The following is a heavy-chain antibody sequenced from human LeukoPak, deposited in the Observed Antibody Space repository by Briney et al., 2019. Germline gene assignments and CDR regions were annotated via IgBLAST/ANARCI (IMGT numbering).Heavy chain of an antibody. CDR2: IIPIFGTA. D-gene: IGHD1-26*01. CDR3: ARGPSYSGSYWDY. J-gene: IGHJ4*02. V-gene: IGHV1-69*05. CDR1: GGTFSSYA. Sequence: ASVKVSCKASGGTFSSYAISWVRQAPGQGLEWMGRIIPIFGTANYAQKFQGRVTITTDESTSTAYMGLSSLRSEDTAVYYCARGPSYSGSYWDYWGQGTLVTVSS.